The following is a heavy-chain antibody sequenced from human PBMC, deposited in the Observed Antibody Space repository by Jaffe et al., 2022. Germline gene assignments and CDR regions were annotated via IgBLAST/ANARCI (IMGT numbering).Heavy chain of an antibody. CDR1: GGSISSGSYY. Sequence: QVQLQESGPGLVKPSQTLSLTCTVSGGSISSGSYYWSWIRQPAGKGLEWIGRIYTSGSTNYNPSLKSRVTISVDTSKNQFSLNLSSVTAADTAVYYCARDNEEAGLDYWGQGTLVTVSS. D-gene: IGHD6-19*01. V-gene: IGHV4-61*02. J-gene: IGHJ4*02. CDR2: IYTSGST. CDR3: ARDNEEAGLDY.